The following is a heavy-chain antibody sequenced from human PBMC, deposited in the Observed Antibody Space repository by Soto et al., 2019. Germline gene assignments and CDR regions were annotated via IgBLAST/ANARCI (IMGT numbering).Heavy chain of an antibody. CDR2: IYYSGST. CDR1: GGSISSYY. D-gene: IGHD5-18*01. Sequence: PSETLSLTCTVSGGSISSYYWSWIRQPPGKGLEWIGYIYYSGSTNYNPSLKSRVTISVDTSKNQFSLKLSSVTAADTAVYYCARGRRGYSYGSYYFDYWGQGTLVTVSS. V-gene: IGHV4-59*01. J-gene: IGHJ4*02. CDR3: ARGRRGYSYGSYYFDY.